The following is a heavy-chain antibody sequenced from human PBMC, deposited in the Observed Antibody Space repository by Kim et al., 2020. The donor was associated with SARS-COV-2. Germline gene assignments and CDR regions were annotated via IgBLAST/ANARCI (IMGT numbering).Heavy chain of an antibody. V-gene: IGHV4-59*13. CDR3: ARDGPGGFGREAYNGDYGYYYGMDV. CDR2: IYYSGST. Sequence: SETLSLTCTVSGGSISSYYWSWIRQPPGKGLDWIGYIYYSGSTNYNPSLKSRVTISVDTSKNQCSLKLSSVTATVTAVYYCARDGPGGFGREAYNGDYGYYYGMDVWGKGTTVTVSS. CDR1: GGSISSYY. D-gene: IGHD4-17*01. J-gene: IGHJ6*04.